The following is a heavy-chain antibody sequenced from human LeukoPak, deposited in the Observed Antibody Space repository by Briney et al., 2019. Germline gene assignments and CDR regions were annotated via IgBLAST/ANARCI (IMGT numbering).Heavy chain of an antibody. V-gene: IGHV3-7*03. Sequence: GGSLRLSCAGSGFTFSSHWIGWVRQAPGKGLEWVAHINQDGSQKYYVDSVEGRFAISRDNAKNSLYLQMNSLRAEDTAVYYCARDPNWGSGYWGQGTLVTVSS. CDR3: ARDPNWGSGY. CDR2: INQDGSQK. CDR1: GFTFSSHW. D-gene: IGHD7-27*01. J-gene: IGHJ4*02.